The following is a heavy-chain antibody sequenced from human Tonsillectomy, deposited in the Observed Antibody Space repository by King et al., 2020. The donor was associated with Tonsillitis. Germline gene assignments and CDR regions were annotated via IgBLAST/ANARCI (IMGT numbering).Heavy chain of an antibody. V-gene: IGHV3-30*01. CDR1: GFTFSTYT. CDR2: ISFDGTDK. D-gene: IGHD3-3*01. J-gene: IGHJ6*02. CDR3: ARDAGVVTTYGMDV. Sequence: VQLVESGEGVVQPGRSLRLSCAVSGFTFSTYTMYWVRQAPGKGLKWVAVISFDGTDKHYADTVKGRFTISRDNSKNTLFLQMNSLRAEYTGVYYCARDAGVVTTYGMDVWGQGTTVTVSS.